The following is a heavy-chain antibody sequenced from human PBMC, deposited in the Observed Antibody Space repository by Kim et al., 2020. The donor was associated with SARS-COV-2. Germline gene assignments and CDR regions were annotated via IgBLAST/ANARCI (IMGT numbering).Heavy chain of an antibody. J-gene: IGHJ4*02. D-gene: IGHD3-22*01. CDR3: AKAPADSYDSSGYPFDY. V-gene: IGHV3-30*02. Sequence: VKGRFTISRDNSKNTLYLQMNSLRAEDTAVYYCAKAPADSYDSSGYPFDYWGQGTLVTVSS.